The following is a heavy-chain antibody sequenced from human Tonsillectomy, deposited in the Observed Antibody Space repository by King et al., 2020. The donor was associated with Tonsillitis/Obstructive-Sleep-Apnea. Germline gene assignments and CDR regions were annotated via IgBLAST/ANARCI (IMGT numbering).Heavy chain of an antibody. CDR2: INHSGST. CDR1: GGSFSGYY. J-gene: IGHJ6*03. V-gene: IGHV4-34*01. D-gene: IGHD3-3*01. Sequence: QVQLQQWGAGLLKPSETLSLTCAVYGGSFSGYYWSWIRQPPGKGLEWIGEINHSGSTNYTPSLKSRVTISVDTSKDQFSLKLSSLTAADTAVYYGARATYYDFWSGYPGRNYYYMDVWGKGTTVTVSS. CDR3: ARATYYDFWSGYPGRNYYYMDV.